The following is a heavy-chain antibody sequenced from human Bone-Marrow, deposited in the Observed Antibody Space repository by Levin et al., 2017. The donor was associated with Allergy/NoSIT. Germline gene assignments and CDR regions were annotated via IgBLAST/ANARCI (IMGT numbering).Heavy chain of an antibody. Sequence: GSLRLSCAVDGESFSGYFWTWIRQSPGKGLEWIGQINLSGSTNHNPSFKSRVAFSVDPTKKQFSLRLNYVTAADTAVYFCARGGEVPSQYYVDYWGQGTLVTVSS. CDR1: GESFSGYF. J-gene: IGHJ4*02. V-gene: IGHV4-34*01. CDR3: ARGGEVPSQYYVDY. D-gene: IGHD1-1*01. CDR2: INLSGST.